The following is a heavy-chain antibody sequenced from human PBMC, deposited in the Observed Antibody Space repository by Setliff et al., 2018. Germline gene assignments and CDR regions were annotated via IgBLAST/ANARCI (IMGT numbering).Heavy chain of an antibody. J-gene: IGHJ4*02. CDR3: ATQPLQWELLGFDY. CDR2: FDPEDGET. V-gene: IGHV1-24*01. CDR1: GYTLTELS. Sequence: ASVKVSCKVSGYTLTELSMHWVRQAPGKGLEWMGGFDPEDGETIYAQKFQGRVTMTKDTSTDTAYMELSSLRSEDTAVYYCATQPLQWELLGFDYWGQGTLVTVS. D-gene: IGHD1-26*01.